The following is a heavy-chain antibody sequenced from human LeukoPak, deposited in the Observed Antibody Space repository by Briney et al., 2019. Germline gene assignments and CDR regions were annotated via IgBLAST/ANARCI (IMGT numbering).Heavy chain of an antibody. Sequence: GGSLRLSCAASRFTFSSYSMNWVRQAPGKGLEWVSSISSSSSYIYYADSVKGRFTISRDNAKNSLYLQMNSLRAEDTAVYYCAKSSRGIAAAGIYYWGQGTLVTVSS. J-gene: IGHJ4*02. CDR3: AKSSRGIAAAGIYY. CDR1: RFTFSSYS. CDR2: ISSSSSYI. D-gene: IGHD6-13*01. V-gene: IGHV3-21*04.